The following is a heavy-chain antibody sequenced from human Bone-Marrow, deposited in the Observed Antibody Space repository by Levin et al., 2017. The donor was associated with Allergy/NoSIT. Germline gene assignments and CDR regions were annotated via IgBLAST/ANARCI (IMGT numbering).Heavy chain of an antibody. J-gene: IGHJ6*03. CDR1: DYSISSTYY. CDR3: ARVGVTVNGPYYYYYYMDV. Sequence: PGGSLRLSCAVSDYSISSTYYWGWIRQPPGKGLEWIGNLSPSGSTYYNPSLKSRVTISIDTSKNQFSLRLSSVTAADTAVYYCARVGVTVNGPYYYYYYMDVWGKGTTVTVSS. CDR2: LSPSGST. V-gene: IGHV4-38-2*01. D-gene: IGHD3-16*01.